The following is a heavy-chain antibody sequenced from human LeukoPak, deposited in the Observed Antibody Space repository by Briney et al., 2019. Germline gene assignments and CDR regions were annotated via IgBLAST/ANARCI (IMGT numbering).Heavy chain of an antibody. CDR3: ARVIAAVTSKGVLYY. D-gene: IGHD6-19*01. Sequence: GASVKVSCKASGYTFTGYYMPWVRQAPGQGLEWIGRIDPNSGDTNFAQKFQGRVTMTRDTSITTAYMELSRLRSDDTAVYYCARVIAAVTSKGVLYYWGQGTLVTVSS. V-gene: IGHV1-2*06. CDR2: IDPNSGDT. J-gene: IGHJ4*02. CDR1: GYTFTGYY.